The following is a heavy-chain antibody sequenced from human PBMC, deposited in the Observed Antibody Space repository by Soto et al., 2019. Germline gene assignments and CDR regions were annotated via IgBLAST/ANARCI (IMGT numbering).Heavy chain of an antibody. CDR1: GFNFSDYW. CDR3: ARDGLLFSGPYRPSRFDY. CDR2: IKHDTREA. V-gene: IGHV3-7*03. J-gene: IGHJ4*02. Sequence: GGSLRLSCAASGFNFSDYWMSWVRQAPGKGLEWVCNIKHDTREAHYADSVKGRFTITRDNIKNFLFLQMNGLRSDDTASYYCARDGLLFSGPYRPSRFDYWGLGTLVTVSS. D-gene: IGHD3-16*02.